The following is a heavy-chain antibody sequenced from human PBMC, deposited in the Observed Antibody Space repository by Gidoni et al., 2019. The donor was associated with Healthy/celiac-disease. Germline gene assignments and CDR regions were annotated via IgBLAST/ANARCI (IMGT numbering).Heavy chain of an antibody. J-gene: IGHJ2*01. CDR3: AREPEMADNWHFDL. CDR1: GFTFSAYY. CDR2: SSSSGSTI. V-gene: IGHV3-11*01. Sequence: QVQLVESGGGLVKPGGSLRLSCAASGFTFSAYYMRWIRQAPGKGLEWVSYSSSSGSTIDYADSVKGRFTISRDNAKNSLYLQMNSLRAEDTAVYYCAREPEMADNWHFDLWGRGTLVTVSS.